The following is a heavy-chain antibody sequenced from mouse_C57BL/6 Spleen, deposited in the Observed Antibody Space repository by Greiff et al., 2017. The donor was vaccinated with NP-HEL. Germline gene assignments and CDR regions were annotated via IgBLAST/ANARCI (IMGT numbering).Heavy chain of an antibody. Sequence: VKLQESGAELARPGASVKLSCKASGYTFTSYGISWVKQRTGQGLEWIGEIYPRSGNTYYNEKFKGKATLTADKSSSTAYMELRSLTSEDSAVYFCANSNFFAYWGQGTLVTVSA. CDR3: ANSNFFAY. V-gene: IGHV1-81*01. CDR1: GYTFTSYG. J-gene: IGHJ3*01. D-gene: IGHD2-5*01. CDR2: IYPRSGNT.